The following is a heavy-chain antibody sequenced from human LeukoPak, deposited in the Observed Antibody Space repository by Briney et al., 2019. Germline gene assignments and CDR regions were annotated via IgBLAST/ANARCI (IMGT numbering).Heavy chain of an antibody. V-gene: IGHV3-7*01. D-gene: IGHD4-17*01. CDR1: GFTFSGHW. CDR2: IMQDGSEK. J-gene: IGHJ3*01. CDR3: ARESTKYGAYVSGFDF. Sequence: PGGSLRLSCIASGFTFSGHWMNWVRPAPGKGLEWVANIMQDGSEKYYVDSVKGRFIISRDNAKNSLYLQMNSLRAEDTAVYYCARESTKYGAYVSGFDFWGQGTMVTVSS.